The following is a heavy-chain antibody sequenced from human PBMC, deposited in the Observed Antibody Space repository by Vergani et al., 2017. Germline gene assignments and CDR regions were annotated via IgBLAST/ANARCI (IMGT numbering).Heavy chain of an antibody. Sequence: VKKSGASVKVSCKTCGYTFSNYYMHWVRQAPGQGLEWMGIINPSGGHTNYAQKFQGRVTMTRDTSTSTVYMELSSLRSEDTAIYYCARGDYGILTGYRYWGQGTLVTVSA. CDR2: INPSGGHT. CDR1: GYTFSNYY. J-gene: IGHJ4*02. CDR3: ARGDYGILTGYRY. V-gene: IGHV1-46*03. D-gene: IGHD3-9*01.